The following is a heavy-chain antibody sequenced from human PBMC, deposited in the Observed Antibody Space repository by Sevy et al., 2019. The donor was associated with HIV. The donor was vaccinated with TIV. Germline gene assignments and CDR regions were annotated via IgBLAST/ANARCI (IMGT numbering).Heavy chain of an antibody. Sequence: GGSLRLSCAASRFTFSPYSMNWFRQSPGKGLEWLSYISGTGNTIYYSGSVKGRFTIRRDNAKNSLYLQMNSLRVEDTAMYYCARVPLYSDSHINDYWGQGTLVTVSS. J-gene: IGHJ4*02. V-gene: IGHV3-48*04. CDR1: RFTFSPYS. CDR2: ISGTGNTI. D-gene: IGHD3-22*01. CDR3: ARVPLYSDSHINDY.